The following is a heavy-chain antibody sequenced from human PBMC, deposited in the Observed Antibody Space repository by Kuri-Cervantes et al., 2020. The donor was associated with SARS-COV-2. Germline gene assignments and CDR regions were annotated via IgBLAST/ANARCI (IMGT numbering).Heavy chain of an antibody. V-gene: IGHV4-38-2*01. D-gene: IGHD6-19*01. CDR3: ARRSSGWTIDY. CDR2: IYHSGST. Sequence: ESLKISCAASGFTFSSYSTNWVRQPPGKGLEWIGSIYHSGSTYYNPSLKSRVTISVDTSKNQFSLKLSSVTAADTAVYYCARRSSGWTIDYWGQGTLVTVSS. J-gene: IGHJ4*02. CDR1: GFTFSSYS.